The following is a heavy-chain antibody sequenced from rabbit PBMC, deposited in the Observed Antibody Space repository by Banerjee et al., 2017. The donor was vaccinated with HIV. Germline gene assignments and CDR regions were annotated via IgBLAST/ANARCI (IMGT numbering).Heavy chain of an antibody. Sequence: QEQLEESGGGLVKPEGSLTLTCKASGFPFSNKAVMCWVRQAPGKGLEWISCIAGSSSGFTYSATWAKGRFTISSHDAQNTLYLQLNSLTAADTATYFCVREAGYGGYGDANLWGQGTLVTVS. V-gene: IGHV1S45*01. CDR1: GFPFSNKAV. CDR2: IAGSSSGFT. D-gene: IGHD6-1*01. CDR3: VREAGYGGYGDANL. J-gene: IGHJ4*01.